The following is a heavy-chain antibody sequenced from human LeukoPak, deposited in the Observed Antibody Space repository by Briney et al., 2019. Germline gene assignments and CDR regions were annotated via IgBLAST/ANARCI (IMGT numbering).Heavy chain of an antibody. V-gene: IGHV1-2*02. CDR2: INPNSGGT. D-gene: IGHD3-10*01. J-gene: IGHJ4*02. CDR3: ARAAYYYGSGTDY. CDR1: GYTFTGYY. Sequence: ASVKVSCKASGYTFTGYYMHWVRQAPGQGLEWMGWINPNSGGTNYAQKFQGRVTMTRNTSISTAYMELSSLRSEDTAVYYCARAAYYYGSGTDYWGQGTLVTVSS.